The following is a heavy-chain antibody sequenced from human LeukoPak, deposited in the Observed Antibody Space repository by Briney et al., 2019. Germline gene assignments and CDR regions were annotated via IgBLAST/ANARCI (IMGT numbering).Heavy chain of an antibody. D-gene: IGHD3-9*01. J-gene: IGHJ4*02. CDR2: ISASGGTT. V-gene: IGHV3-23*01. Sequence: PGGSLRLSCAASGFTFSSYALSWVRQAPGKGLEWVSVISASGGTTYYADSVKGRFTISGDTANDTVYLQMHSLRPEDTAVYYCAKGDVLPSYPTFDYWGQGTLVTVSS. CDR3: AKGDVLPSYPTFDY. CDR1: GFTFSSYA.